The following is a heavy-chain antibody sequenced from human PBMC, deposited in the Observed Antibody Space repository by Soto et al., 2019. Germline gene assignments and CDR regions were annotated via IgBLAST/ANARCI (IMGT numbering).Heavy chain of an antibody. CDR2: ISGSGAST. V-gene: IGHV3-23*01. CDR1: GFTFSSYA. CDR3: AKGATVTTRPWSVYYFDY. Sequence: EVQLLESGGGLVQPGGSLRLSCAASGFTFSSYAMSWVRQAPGKGLEWVSAISGSGASTYYADSGKGRFTISRDNSMNTLYLQMNSLRAADTAVYYCAKGATVTTRPWSVYYFDYWGQGSLVTVSS. J-gene: IGHJ4*02. D-gene: IGHD4-17*01.